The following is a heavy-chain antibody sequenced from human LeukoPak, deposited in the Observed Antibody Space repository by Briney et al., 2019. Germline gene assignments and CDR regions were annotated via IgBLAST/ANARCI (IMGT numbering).Heavy chain of an antibody. Sequence: GGSLRLSCAASEFSVGSNYMTWVRQAPGKGLEWVSSIYIHGTTHYADSVKGRVTISRDKSTNTLYLEMNSLRAEDTAVYYCARMYGSGQYYFDSWGQGTLVTVSS. CDR3: ARMYGSGQYYFDS. J-gene: IGHJ4*02. CDR1: EFSVGSNY. V-gene: IGHV3-53*01. D-gene: IGHD3-10*01. CDR2: IYIHGTT.